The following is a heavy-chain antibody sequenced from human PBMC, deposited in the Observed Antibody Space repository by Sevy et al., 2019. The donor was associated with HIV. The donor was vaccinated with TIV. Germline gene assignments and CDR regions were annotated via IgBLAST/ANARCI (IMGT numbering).Heavy chain of an antibody. Sequence: GGSLRLSCAASGFTFSNYGMGWVRHIPGKGLEWVSVISGSGGNTVYADSMKGRFTISRDNSKNTLYLQMYSLRADDTAVYYCAKSYSSGWFFYFDYWGPGTQVTVSS. CDR2: ISGSGGNT. CDR3: AKSYSSGWFFYFDY. D-gene: IGHD6-19*01. V-gene: IGHV3-23*01. CDR1: GFTFSNYG. J-gene: IGHJ4*02.